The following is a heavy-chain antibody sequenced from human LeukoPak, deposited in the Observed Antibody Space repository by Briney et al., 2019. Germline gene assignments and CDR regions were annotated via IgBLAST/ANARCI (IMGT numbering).Heavy chain of an antibody. V-gene: IGHV3-7*01. CDR2: IKQDGSEK. Sequence: GGSLRLSCAASGFTFSSYWMSWVRQAPGKGLEWVANIKQDGSEKYYVDSVKGRFTISRDNAKNSLYLQMNSLRAEDTAVYYCARWDCSGGSCYVDYWGQGTLVTVSS. CDR3: ARWDCSGGSCYVDY. J-gene: IGHJ4*02. CDR1: GFTFSSYW. D-gene: IGHD2-15*01.